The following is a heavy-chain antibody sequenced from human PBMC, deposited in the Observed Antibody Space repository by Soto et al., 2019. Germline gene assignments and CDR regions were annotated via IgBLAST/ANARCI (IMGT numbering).Heavy chain of an antibody. V-gene: IGHV4-34*01. J-gene: IGHJ6*02. CDR3: ARGRGRVKYYYGMDV. Sequence: SETLSLTCAVYGGSFSGYYWSWIRQPPGKGLEWIGEINHSGSTNYNPSLKSRVTISVDTSKNQFSLKLSSVTAADTAVYYCARGRGRVKYYYGMDVGGQGTTVT. CDR1: GGSFSGYY. D-gene: IGHD3-10*01. CDR2: INHSGST.